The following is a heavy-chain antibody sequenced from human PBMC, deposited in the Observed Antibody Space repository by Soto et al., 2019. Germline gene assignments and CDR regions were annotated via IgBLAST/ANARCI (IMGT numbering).Heavy chain of an antibody. D-gene: IGHD3-22*01. Sequence: QVQLVESGGGVVQPGRSLRLSCAASGFTFSSYGMHWVRQAPGKALEWVAVISYDGSNKYYADSVKGRFTISRDNSKNTLYLQMNSLRAEDTAVYYCAKDDSSGYYYNHFDYWGQGTLVTVSS. CDR2: ISYDGSNK. CDR3: AKDDSSGYYYNHFDY. V-gene: IGHV3-30*18. J-gene: IGHJ4*02. CDR1: GFTFSSYG.